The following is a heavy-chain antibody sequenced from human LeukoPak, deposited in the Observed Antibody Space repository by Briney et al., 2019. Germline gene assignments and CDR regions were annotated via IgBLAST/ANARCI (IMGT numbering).Heavy chain of an antibody. CDR2: ISSSSSYT. CDR3: ARTVAGVDY. Sequence: GGALTLSCVASGFTFSDYYLSWMRQAPGKGLEWVSYISSSSSYTNYADSVNGRFTISRDNAKNSLYLQMNSLRAEDTAVYYCARTVAGVDYWGQGTLVTVSS. J-gene: IGHJ4*02. V-gene: IGHV3-11*06. CDR1: GFTFSDYY. D-gene: IGHD6-19*01.